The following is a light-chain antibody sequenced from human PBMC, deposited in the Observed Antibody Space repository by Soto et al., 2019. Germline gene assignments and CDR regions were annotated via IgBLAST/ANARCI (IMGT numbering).Light chain of an antibody. Sequence: LTHPASVSGSPGQSITISCTGTSSDVGSYNYVSWYQHHPGKVPQLMIYDVSNRPSGVSNRFSGSKSGNTASLTISGLQAEDEADYYCSSYTSSNTYVFGTGTKVTV. CDR2: DVS. CDR3: SSYTSSNTYV. V-gene: IGLV2-14*03. J-gene: IGLJ1*01. CDR1: SSDVGSYNY.